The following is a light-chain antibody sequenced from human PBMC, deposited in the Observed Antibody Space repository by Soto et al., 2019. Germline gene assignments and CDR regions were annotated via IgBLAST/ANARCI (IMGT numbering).Light chain of an antibody. CDR2: AAS. CDR3: QQSYSTPIT. Sequence: DIQMTQSPYSLSAFVGDRVTITCRASQSIASYLNWYQQKPGKPPKFLIHAASSLQSGVPSRFSGSRSGTDFTLTISSLQPEDFATYFCQQSYSTPITFGQGTRLEIK. J-gene: IGKJ5*01. CDR1: QSIASY. V-gene: IGKV1-39*01.